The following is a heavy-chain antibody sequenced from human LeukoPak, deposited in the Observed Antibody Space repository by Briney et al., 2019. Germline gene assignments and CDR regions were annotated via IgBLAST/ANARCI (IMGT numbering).Heavy chain of an antibody. Sequence: PGGSLRLSCAASGFTFSSYEMNWVRQAPGKGLEWVSSISSSSSYIYYADSVKGRFTISRDNAKNSLYLQMNSLRAEDTAVYYCARTNLELGYCSSTSCPRIANGFDPWGQGTLVTVSS. V-gene: IGHV3-21*01. J-gene: IGHJ5*02. D-gene: IGHD2-2*01. CDR1: GFTFSSYE. CDR3: ARTNLELGYCSSTSCPRIANGFDP. CDR2: ISSSSSYI.